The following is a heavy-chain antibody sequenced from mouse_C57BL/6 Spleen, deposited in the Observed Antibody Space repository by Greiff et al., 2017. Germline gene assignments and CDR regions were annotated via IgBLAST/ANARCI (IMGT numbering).Heavy chain of an antibody. CDR2: IDPSDSEI. CDR3: AVGQDWSCFDY. J-gene: IGHJ2*01. D-gene: IGHD3-3*01. V-gene: IGHV1-52*01. Sequence: QVQLQQPGAELVRPGSSVKLSCKASGYTFTSYWMHWVKQRPIQGLEWIGNIDPSDSEIHYNQKFKDKATLTVDKSSCTDYMQLSSLTSEDYAVDCCAVGQDWSCFDYWGQGTTLTVSS. CDR1: GYTFTSYW.